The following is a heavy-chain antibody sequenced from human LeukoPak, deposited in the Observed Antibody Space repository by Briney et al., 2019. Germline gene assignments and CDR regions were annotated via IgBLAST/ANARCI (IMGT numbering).Heavy chain of an antibody. Sequence: ASVKVSCKASGYTFTGYYMHWVRQAPGQGLEWMGWINPNSGGTNYAQKFQGRVTMTRDTSISTAYMELSRLRSDDTAVYYCARDVHCSSTSCYGAFDIWGQGTMVTVSS. V-gene: IGHV1-2*02. CDR3: ARDVHCSSTSCYGAFDI. CDR1: GYTFTGYY. CDR2: INPNSGGT. D-gene: IGHD2-2*01. J-gene: IGHJ3*02.